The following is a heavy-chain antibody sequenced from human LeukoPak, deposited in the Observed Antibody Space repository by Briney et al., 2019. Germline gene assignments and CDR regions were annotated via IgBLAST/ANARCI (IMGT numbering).Heavy chain of an antibody. CDR1: GFTFGDYA. J-gene: IGHJ4*02. D-gene: IGHD3-3*01. CDR3: TRENYDFWSGHDY. CDR2: IRSKAYGGTT. V-gene: IGHV3-49*04. Sequence: GGSLRLSCTASGFTFGDYAMSWVRQAPGKGLEWVGFIRSKAYGGTTEYAASVKGRFTISRDVSKSIAYLQMNSLKTEDTAVYYCTRENYDFWSGHDYWGQGTLVTVSS.